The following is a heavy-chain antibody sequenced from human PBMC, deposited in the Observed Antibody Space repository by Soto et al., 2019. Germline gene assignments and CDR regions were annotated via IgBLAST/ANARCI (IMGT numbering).Heavy chain of an antibody. CDR3: AREVRGTSVLGY. V-gene: IGHV1-3*01. CDR1: GYTFTTYA. J-gene: IGHJ4*02. CDR2: VNAANGQT. Sequence: ASVKVSCKASGYTFTTYAIQWLRQAPGERPEWMGWVNAANGQTKYSQKFQGRVTITGDTSATTAYVDLSSLTSEDTAVYYCAREVRGTSVLGYWGQGTLVT. D-gene: IGHD2-8*01.